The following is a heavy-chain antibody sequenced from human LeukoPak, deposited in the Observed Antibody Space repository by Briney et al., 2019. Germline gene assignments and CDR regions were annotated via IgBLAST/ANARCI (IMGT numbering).Heavy chain of an antibody. D-gene: IGHD2-2*01. V-gene: IGHV4-34*01. CDR2: INHSGST. CDR1: GGSFSGYY. CDR3: ARRTHCSSTSCYDYYYGMDV. Sequence: SPETLSLTCAVYGGSFSGYYWSWTRQPPGKGLEWVGEINHSGSTNYNPSLKTRVTISVDTSKNQFSLKLSSVTAADTAVYYCARRTHCSSTSCYDYYYGMDVWGKGTTVTVSS. J-gene: IGHJ6*04.